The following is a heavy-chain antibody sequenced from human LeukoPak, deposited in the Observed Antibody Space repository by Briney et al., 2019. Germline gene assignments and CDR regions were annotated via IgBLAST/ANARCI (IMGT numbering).Heavy chain of an antibody. V-gene: IGHV1-69*04. CDR3: ARGGLGATKSLFDY. CDR2: IIPILGIA. Sequence: GASVTVSCKASGGTFSSYAISWVRQAPGQGLEWMGRIIPILGIANYAQKFQGRVTITADKSTSTAYMELSSLRSEDTAVYYCARGGLGATKSLFDYWGQGTLVTVSS. J-gene: IGHJ4*02. CDR1: GGTFSSYA. D-gene: IGHD1-26*01.